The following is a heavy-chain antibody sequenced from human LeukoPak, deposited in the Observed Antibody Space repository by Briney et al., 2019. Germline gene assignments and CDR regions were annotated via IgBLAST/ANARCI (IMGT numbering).Heavy chain of an antibody. Sequence: GASVKVSCKASGYTFTSYDINWVRQATGQGLEWMGWMNPNSGNTGYAQKFQGRVTMTTDTSTSTAYMELRSLRSDDTAVYYCASGPGYCSGGSCYSDYWGQGTLVTVSS. CDR2: MNPNSGNT. D-gene: IGHD2-15*01. CDR3: ASGPGYCSGGSCYSDY. V-gene: IGHV1-8*01. CDR1: GYTFTSYD. J-gene: IGHJ4*02.